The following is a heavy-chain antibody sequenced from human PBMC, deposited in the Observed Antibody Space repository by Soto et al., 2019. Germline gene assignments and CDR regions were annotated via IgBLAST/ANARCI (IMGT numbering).Heavy chain of an antibody. CDR3: ARGGPAAHVAWFDH. CDR1: GGSISSGGYY. J-gene: IGHJ5*02. V-gene: IGHV4-31*03. CDR2: IYYSGRT. D-gene: IGHD2-2*01. Sequence: KTSETLSLTCTVSGGSISSGGYYWSWIRQHPGKGLEWIGYIYYSGRTDYNPSLKSRVTISVDTSKNQFSLKLSSVTAADTAVYYCARGGPAAHVAWFDHWGQGTLVTV.